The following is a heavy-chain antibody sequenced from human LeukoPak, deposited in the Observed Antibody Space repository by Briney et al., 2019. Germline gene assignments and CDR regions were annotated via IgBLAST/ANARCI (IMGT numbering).Heavy chain of an antibody. V-gene: IGHV3-48*04. D-gene: IGHD2-15*01. CDR2: ISSSSTTI. CDR3: ARDRGWYFDY. J-gene: IGHJ4*02. Sequence: GGSLRLSCAASGFAFSTYSMNWVRQAPEKGLEWASFISSSSTTIYYADSVKGRFTVSRDNAKNSLYLQMDSLRAEDTAVYYCARDRGWYFDYWGQGTLVTVSS. CDR1: GFAFSTYS.